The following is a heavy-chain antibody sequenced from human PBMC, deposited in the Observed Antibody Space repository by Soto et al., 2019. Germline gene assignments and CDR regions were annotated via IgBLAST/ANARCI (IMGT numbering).Heavy chain of an antibody. CDR2: IFYSGST. D-gene: IGHD5-18*01. J-gene: IGHJ6*02. CDR1: GGSISSSSYY. Sequence: PSETLSLTCTVSGGSISSSSYYWGWIRQPPGKGLEWIGSIFYSGSTYYNPSLKSRVTISVDTSKNQFSLKLSSVTAADTAMYYCVCVFSGGYGYGFYYYGMDVWGQGTTVTVSS. CDR3: VCVFSGGYGYGFYYYGMDV. V-gene: IGHV4-39*01.